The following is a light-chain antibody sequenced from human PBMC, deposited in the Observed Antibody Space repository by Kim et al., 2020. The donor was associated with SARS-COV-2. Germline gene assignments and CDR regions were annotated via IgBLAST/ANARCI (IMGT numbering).Light chain of an antibody. CDR3: QKYNSAPCT. J-gene: IGKJ1*01. CDR2: AAS. V-gene: IGKV1-27*01. Sequence: DIQMTQSPSTLSASVGDRVTITCRASQGISNYLEWYQQKPGRVPKLLIYAASTLQSGVPSRFSGSGSETDFTLTISSLQPEDVATYYCQKYNSAPCTFGQGTKVDIK. CDR1: QGISNY.